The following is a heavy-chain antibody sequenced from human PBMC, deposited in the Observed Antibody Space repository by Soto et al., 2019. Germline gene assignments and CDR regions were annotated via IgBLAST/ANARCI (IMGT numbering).Heavy chain of an antibody. J-gene: IGHJ5*02. D-gene: IGHD3-10*01. CDR3: ARGGYYGSGSYWALGWFDP. CDR2: IYHSGST. V-gene: IGHV4-30-2*01. Sequence: YSWSWIRQPPGKGLEWIGYIYHSGSTYYNPSLKSRVTISVDRSKNQFSLKLSSVTAADTAVYYCARGGYYGSGSYWALGWFDPWGQGTLVPVSS. CDR1: YS.